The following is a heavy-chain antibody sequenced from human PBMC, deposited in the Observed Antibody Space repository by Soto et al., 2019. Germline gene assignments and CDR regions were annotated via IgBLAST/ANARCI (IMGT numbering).Heavy chain of an antibody. CDR3: ATDRDGVEDFDY. CDR2: ISSSGKTI. D-gene: IGHD2-8*01. Sequence: SGFTLSDYYMSWIRQAPGKGLEWISYISSSGKTIFYADFGKGRFTISRDNAKNSLFLQMSSLRAEDTAIYYCATDRDGVEDFDYWGQGTLVTVSS. CDR1: GFTLSDYY. J-gene: IGHJ4*02. V-gene: IGHV3-11*04.